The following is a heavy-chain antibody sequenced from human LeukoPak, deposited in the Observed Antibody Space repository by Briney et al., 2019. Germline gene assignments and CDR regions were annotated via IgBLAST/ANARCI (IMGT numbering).Heavy chain of an antibody. CDR3: ASCTGYSSGWYGESGYYHYYMDV. CDR1: GYTFTSYG. D-gene: IGHD6-19*01. J-gene: IGHJ6*03. CDR2: ISAYNGNT. Sequence: ASVKVSCKASGYTFTSYGISWVRQAPGQGLEWMGWISAYNGNTNYAQKLQGRVTMTTDTSTSTAYMELRSLRSDDTAVYYCASCTGYSSGWYGESGYYHYYMDVWGKGTTVTVSS. V-gene: IGHV1-18*01.